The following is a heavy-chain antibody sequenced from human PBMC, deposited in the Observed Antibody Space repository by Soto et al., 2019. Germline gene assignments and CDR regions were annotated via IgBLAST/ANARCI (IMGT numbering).Heavy chain of an antibody. J-gene: IGHJ4*02. CDR3: TNLFRFLEWPWEDADY. V-gene: IGHV3-15*01. D-gene: IGHD3-3*01. CDR2: IKSKTDGGTT. CDR1: GFTFSNAW. Sequence: GGSLRLSCAASGFTFSNAWMSWVRQAPGKGLEWVGRIKSKTDGGTTDYAAPVKGRFTISRDDSKNTLYLQMNSLKTEDTAVYYCTNLFRFLEWPWEDADYWGQGTLVTVSS.